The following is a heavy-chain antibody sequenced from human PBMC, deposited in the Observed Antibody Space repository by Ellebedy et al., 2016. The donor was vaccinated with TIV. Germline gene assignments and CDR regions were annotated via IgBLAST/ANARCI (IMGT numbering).Heavy chain of an antibody. CDR1: GFPFSSYA. J-gene: IGHJ4*02. Sequence: GGSLRLSXSASGFPFSSYAMSWVRQAPGKGLEWVSSISDSGGNTYYADSVRGRFTFSRDNSKNTLYLQMNSLRAEDTDVYYCAKGWLGAGAGTDFDYWGRGTLVTVSS. D-gene: IGHD6-13*01. CDR3: AKGWLGAGAGTDFDY. V-gene: IGHV3-23*01. CDR2: ISDSGGNT.